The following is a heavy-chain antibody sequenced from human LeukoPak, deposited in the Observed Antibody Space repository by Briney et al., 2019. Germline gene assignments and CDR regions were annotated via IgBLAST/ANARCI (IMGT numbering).Heavy chain of an antibody. D-gene: IGHD3-10*01. V-gene: IGHV4-4*07. CDR2: IYTSGST. Sequence: PSETLSLTCTVSGGSISSYYWSWIRQPAGKGLEWIGRIYTSGSTNYNPSLKSRVTMSVDTSKNQFSLKLSSVTAADTAVYYCARNRPTPEMVRGPINYHYYYYYMDVWGKGTTVTVSS. J-gene: IGHJ6*03. CDR1: GGSISSYY. CDR3: ARNRPTPEMVRGPINYHYYYYYMDV.